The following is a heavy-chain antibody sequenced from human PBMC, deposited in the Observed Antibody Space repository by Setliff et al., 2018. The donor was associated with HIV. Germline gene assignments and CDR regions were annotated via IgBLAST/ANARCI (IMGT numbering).Heavy chain of an antibody. D-gene: IGHD3-10*01. CDR3: AGPRGDEAFDI. CDR1: GGTSSTHA. CDR2: IVSILEIT. V-gene: IGHV1-69*10. J-gene: IGHJ3*02. Sequence: GASVKVSCKASGGTSSTHAMNWVRQAPGQGLEWIGQIVSILEITDYAQKLQGRVTITADGPTNTFYMELSGLRSDDTAVYYCAGPRGDEAFDIWGQGTMVTVSS.